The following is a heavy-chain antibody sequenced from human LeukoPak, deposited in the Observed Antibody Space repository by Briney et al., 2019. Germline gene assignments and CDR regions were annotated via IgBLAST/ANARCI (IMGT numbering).Heavy chain of an antibody. D-gene: IGHD3-9*01. Sequence: SETLSLTCAVSGYSISGGYYWGWIRQPPGKGLEWIGSIYHSGSTYYNPSLKSRVTISVDTSKNQFSLNLSSVTAADTAEYYCARDYYDILTAYYPERAYYFDYWGQGTLVTVSS. J-gene: IGHJ4*02. CDR2: IYHSGST. CDR1: GYSISGGYY. CDR3: ARDYYDILTAYYPERAYYFDY. V-gene: IGHV4-38-2*02.